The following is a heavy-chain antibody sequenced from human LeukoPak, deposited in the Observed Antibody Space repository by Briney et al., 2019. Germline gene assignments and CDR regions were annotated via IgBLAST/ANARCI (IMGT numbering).Heavy chain of an antibody. V-gene: IGHV3-23*01. CDR3: EKNFVDGSRHYYYMDV. D-gene: IGHD2-15*01. Sequence: GGSLRLSCAASGFTFSSYAMNWVRQAPGKGLEWVSAISGSGAGTYYADSVKGRFTISRDNSKNTLYLQMNSLRAEDTAVYYCEKNFVDGSRHYYYMDVWGKGTTVTVSS. J-gene: IGHJ6*03. CDR2: ISGSGAGT. CDR1: GFTFSSYA.